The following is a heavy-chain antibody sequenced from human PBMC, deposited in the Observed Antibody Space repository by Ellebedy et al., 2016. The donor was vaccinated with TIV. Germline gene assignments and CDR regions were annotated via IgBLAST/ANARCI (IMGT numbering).Heavy chain of an antibody. CDR3: ARDQYSGSYYFDY. V-gene: IGHV3-33*01. Sequence: GESLKISXAASGFTFSSYGMHWVRQAPGKGLEWVAVIWYDGSNKYYADSVKGRFTIPRDNSKNTLYLQMNSLRAEDTAVYYCARDQYSGSYYFDYWGQGTLVTVSS. D-gene: IGHD1-26*01. CDR1: GFTFSSYG. J-gene: IGHJ4*02. CDR2: IWYDGSNK.